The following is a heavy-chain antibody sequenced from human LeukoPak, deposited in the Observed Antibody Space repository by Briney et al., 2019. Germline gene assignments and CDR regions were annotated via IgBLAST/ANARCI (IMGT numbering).Heavy chain of an antibody. D-gene: IGHD5-24*01. V-gene: IGHV3-23*01. CDR3: AKPLRDAGSFNYPYFDF. Sequence: GGSLRLPCAASGFTFTNYAMNWVRQAPGKGREWVSAISGSGGSSSYADSVRGRFTISRDNSNNMLYLQMNSLRAEDTAVYYCAKPLRDAGSFNYPYFDFWGQGTLVTVSS. J-gene: IGHJ4*02. CDR1: GFTFTNYA. CDR2: ISGSGGSS.